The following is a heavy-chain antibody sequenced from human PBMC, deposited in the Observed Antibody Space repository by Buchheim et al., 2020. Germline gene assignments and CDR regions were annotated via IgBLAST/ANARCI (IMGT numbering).Heavy chain of an antibody. CDR3: ARDSKDIVVVVAATSNYYYGMDV. J-gene: IGHJ6*02. Sequence: QVQLVESGGGVVQPGRSLRLSCAATGFTFSSYAMHWVRQATGKGLECVAVISYDGSNKYYADSVKGRFPIPRDNSKNTLYLQMNSLRAEDTAVYYCARDSKDIVVVVAATSNYYYGMDVWGQGTT. D-gene: IGHD2-15*01. V-gene: IGHV3-30*04. CDR2: ISYDGSNK. CDR1: GFTFSSYA.